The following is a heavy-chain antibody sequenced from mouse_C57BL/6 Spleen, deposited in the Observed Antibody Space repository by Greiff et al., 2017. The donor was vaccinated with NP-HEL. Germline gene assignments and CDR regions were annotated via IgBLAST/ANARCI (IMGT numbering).Heavy chain of an antibody. Sequence: QVQLQQPGAELVKPGASVKMSCKASGYTFTSYWITWVKQRPGQGLEWIGDIYPGSGSTNYNEKFKSKATLTVDTSSSTAYMQLSSLTSEDSAVYYCAREVLLRSLWYFDVWGTGTTVTVSS. CDR2: IYPGSGST. CDR3: AREVLLRSLWYFDV. CDR1: GYTFTSYW. V-gene: IGHV1-55*01. J-gene: IGHJ1*03. D-gene: IGHD1-1*01.